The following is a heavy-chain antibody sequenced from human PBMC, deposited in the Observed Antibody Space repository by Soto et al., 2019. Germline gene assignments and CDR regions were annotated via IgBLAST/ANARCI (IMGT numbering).Heavy chain of an antibody. V-gene: IGHV3-23*01. J-gene: IGHJ3*01. CDR2: ISGSGGST. D-gene: IGHD3-3*01. CDR1: GFIFSSYA. CDR3: ATERGRVFRYVFDF. Sequence: GGSLRLSCAASGFIFSSYAMSWVRQAPGTGLEWVSSISGSGGSTYYSDSVKGRFTISRDSSKNTLYLKMNYLRAEDTATYYCATERGRVFRYVFDFRGQGTMVTVSS.